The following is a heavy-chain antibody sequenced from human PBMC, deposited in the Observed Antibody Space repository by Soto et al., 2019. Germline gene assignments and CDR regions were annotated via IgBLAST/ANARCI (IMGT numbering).Heavy chain of an antibody. J-gene: IGHJ6*02. Sequence: SETLSLSCTVSGDSVSSSYWSWIRQPAGKAPEWIGQISTGGSTNYNPSLRSRVTMSLDTSKNQFSLRLSSATAADTAVYYCASSSLYGMDVWGQGTTVTAP. CDR1: GDSVSSSY. CDR3: ASSSLYGMDV. CDR2: ISTGGST. V-gene: IGHV4-4*07.